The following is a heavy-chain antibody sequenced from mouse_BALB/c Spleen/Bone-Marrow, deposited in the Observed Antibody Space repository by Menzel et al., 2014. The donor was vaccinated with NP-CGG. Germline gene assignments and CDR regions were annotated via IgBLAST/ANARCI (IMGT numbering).Heavy chain of an antibody. CDR1: GFTFNTYA. Sequence: EVQVVEPGGGLVQPKGSLKLSCAASGFTFNTYAMNWVRQAPGKGLEWVARIRSKSNNYATYYADSVKDRFTVSRDDSQSMLFLQMNDLKTEDTAMYYCVRSDDGCFAYWGQGTLVTVSA. J-gene: IGHJ3*01. D-gene: IGHD2-3*01. V-gene: IGHV10-1*02. CDR3: VRSDDGCFAY. CDR2: IRSKSNNYAT.